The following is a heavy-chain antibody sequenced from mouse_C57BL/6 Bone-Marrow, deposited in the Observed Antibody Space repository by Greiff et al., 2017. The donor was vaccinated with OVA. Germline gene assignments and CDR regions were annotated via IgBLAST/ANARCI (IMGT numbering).Heavy chain of an antibody. Sequence: VKLMESGPGLVAPSQSLSITCTVSGFSLTSYGVDWVRQPPGKGLEWLGVIWGGGSTNYNSALMSRLSISKDNSKSQVFLKMNSLQTDDTAMYYCAKQGTTVVATNWYFDVWGTGTTVTVSS. CDR3: AKQGTTVVATNWYFDV. J-gene: IGHJ1*03. D-gene: IGHD1-1*01. V-gene: IGHV2-9*01. CDR1: GFSLTSYG. CDR2: IWGGGST.